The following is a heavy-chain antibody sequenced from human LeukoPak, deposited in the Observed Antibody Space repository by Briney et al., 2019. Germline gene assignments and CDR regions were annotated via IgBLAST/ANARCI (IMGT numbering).Heavy chain of an antibody. J-gene: IGHJ4*02. CDR2: INSDESIT. Sequence: PGGSLRLSCAASGFTFSSSWMYWVRQAPGQGRVWVSRINSDESITTYADSVKGRFTSSRDNAKNTLYLQMNSLRAEDTAVYYCARGLVPGFLDYWGQGTPVTVSS. CDR3: ARGLVPGFLDY. D-gene: IGHD4-11*01. CDR1: GFTFSSSW. V-gene: IGHV3-74*01.